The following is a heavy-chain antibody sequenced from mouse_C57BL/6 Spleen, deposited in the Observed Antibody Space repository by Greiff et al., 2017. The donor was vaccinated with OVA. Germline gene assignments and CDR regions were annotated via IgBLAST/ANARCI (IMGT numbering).Heavy chain of an antibody. CDR2: IDPSDSYT. Sequence: VQLQQPGAELVMPGASVKLSCKASGYTFTSYWMHWVKQRPGQGLEWIGEIDPSDSYTNYNQKFKGKSTLTVDKSSSTAYMQLSSLTSEDSAVYYCARERVLGNYSFAYWGHGTLVTVSA. CDR1: GYTFTSYW. V-gene: IGHV1-69*01. J-gene: IGHJ3*01. D-gene: IGHD2-1*01. CDR3: ARERVLGNYSFAY.